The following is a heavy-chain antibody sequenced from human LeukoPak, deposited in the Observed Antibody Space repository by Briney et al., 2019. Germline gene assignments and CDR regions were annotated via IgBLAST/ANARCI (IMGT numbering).Heavy chain of an antibody. CDR1: GGSISSSSSY. Sequence: PSETLSLTCSVSGGSISSSSSYWGWIRQPPGKGLEWIGSIYYSGSTYYNPSLKSRVTISVDTSKNQFSLKLSSVTAADTAVYYCARATLHDYGDYVVDTAPSYNDYWGQGTLVTVSS. V-gene: IGHV4-39*07. J-gene: IGHJ4*02. CDR2: IYYSGST. D-gene: IGHD4-17*01. CDR3: ARATLHDYGDYVVDTAPSYNDY.